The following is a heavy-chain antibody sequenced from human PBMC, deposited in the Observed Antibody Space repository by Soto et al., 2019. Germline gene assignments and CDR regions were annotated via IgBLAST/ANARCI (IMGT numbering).Heavy chain of an antibody. CDR1: GGTFSSYS. J-gene: IGHJ6*02. CDR2: LIPMFGTT. V-gene: IGHV1-69*18. D-gene: IGHD3-9*01. CDR3: ARAVVLTFTRFYDMDV. Sequence: QVQLVRSGAEVKTPGSSVKVSCKASGGTFSSYSINWVRQAPGQGLEWMGRLIPMFGTTDYAQRFQGRVTFNADESTSTASMAVTNLTSEDTAVYYCARAVVLTFTRFYDMDVWGQGTTVTVSS.